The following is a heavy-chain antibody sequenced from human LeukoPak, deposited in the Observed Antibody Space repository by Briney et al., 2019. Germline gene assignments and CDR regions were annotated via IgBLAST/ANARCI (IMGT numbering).Heavy chain of an antibody. D-gene: IGHD4-23*01. CDR1: GYTFTSYY. J-gene: IGHJ4*02. CDR3: ARAITVVTGYFDY. Sequence: ASVKVSCKAPGYTFTSYYLHWVRHAPGQGLEWMGIINPSGGSTSYAQKFQGRVTMTRDTSTSTVYMELTSLRSEDTAVYYCARAITVVTGYFDYWGQGTLVTVSS. V-gene: IGHV1-46*01. CDR2: INPSGGST.